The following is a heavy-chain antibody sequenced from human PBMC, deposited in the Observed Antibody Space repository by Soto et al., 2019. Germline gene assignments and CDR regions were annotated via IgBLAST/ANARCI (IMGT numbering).Heavy chain of an antibody. CDR1: GGSISSGGYY. V-gene: IGHV4-31*03. J-gene: IGHJ4*02. CDR3: AGKRNSLYYFDY. D-gene: IGHD2-21*01. Sequence: SXTLSLTCTVSGGSISSGGYYWSWIRQHPGKGLEWIAYSHPAGLSYYNPSLESRITISVDTSENQCSLKLSSVTAADTAVYFCAGKRNSLYYFDYWGQGALVTXSS. CDR2: SHPAGLS.